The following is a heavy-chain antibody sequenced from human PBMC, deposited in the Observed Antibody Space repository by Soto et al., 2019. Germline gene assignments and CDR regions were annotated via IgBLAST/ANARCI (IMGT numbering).Heavy chain of an antibody. CDR3: AKSSGYTNGWYAY. CDR2: ISRNGGST. D-gene: IGHD6-19*01. Sequence: EVQLLESGGGLVQPGGSLSLSCAASGFIFSTYGMSWVRRAPGGGLQWGSGISRNGGSTYYADSVKGRFTISRDNSKNTLYLQMNSLRAEDTAIYYCAKSSGYTNGWYAYWGQGTLVTVSS. CDR1: GFIFSTYG. V-gene: IGHV3-23*01. J-gene: IGHJ4*02.